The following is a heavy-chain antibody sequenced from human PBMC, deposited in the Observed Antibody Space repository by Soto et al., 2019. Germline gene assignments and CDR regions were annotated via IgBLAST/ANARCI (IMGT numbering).Heavy chain of an antibody. V-gene: IGHV6-1*01. CDR2: TYYRSKWYN. J-gene: IGHJ6*02. CDR3: ARDRLPYYGMDV. CDR1: GDSVSSNSAA. Sequence: PXQALYLPSAISGDSVSSNSAACNWIRHSPSRGLEWLGRTYYRSKWYNDYAVSVESRITINPDTSKNQFSLQLNSVTPEDTAVYYCARDRLPYYGMDVWGQGTTVTVSS.